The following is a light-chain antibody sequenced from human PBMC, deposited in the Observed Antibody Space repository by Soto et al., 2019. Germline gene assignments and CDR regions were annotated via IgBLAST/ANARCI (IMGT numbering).Light chain of an antibody. CDR1: SSDVGGYNY. CDR2: EVS. Sequence: QSVLTQPPSASGSPGQSVTISCTGTSSDVGGYNYVSWYQQHPGKAPKLMIYEVSKRPSGVPDRFSGSKSGNMASLTVSGLQAEDEADYYCSSYAGSNNHVVFGGGTQLTVL. V-gene: IGLV2-8*01. J-gene: IGLJ2*01. CDR3: SSYAGSNNHVV.